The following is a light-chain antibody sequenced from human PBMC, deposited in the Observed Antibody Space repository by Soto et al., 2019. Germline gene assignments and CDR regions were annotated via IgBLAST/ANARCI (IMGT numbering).Light chain of an antibody. Sequence: QPVLTQPPSASGTPGQRVTISCSGSSSNIGSNTVTWFQHLPGTAPKLLIYSNTQRPSGVPDRFSGSKSGTSASLAIGGLQSEDEADYYCAAWDDSLNGVAFGGGTQLTVL. CDR2: SNT. CDR1: SSNIGSNT. CDR3: AAWDDSLNGVA. V-gene: IGLV1-44*01. J-gene: IGLJ2*01.